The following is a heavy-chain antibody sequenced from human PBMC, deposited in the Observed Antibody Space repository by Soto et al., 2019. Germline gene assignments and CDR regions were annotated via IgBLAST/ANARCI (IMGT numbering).Heavy chain of an antibody. J-gene: IGHJ5*02. Sequence: GGSLRLSCAASGFTFSSYEMNWVRQAPGKGLEWVSYISSSGSTIYYADSVKGRFTISRDNAKNSLYLQMNSLRAEDTAVYYCASFTGIAAAVNWFDPWGQGTLVTVSS. CDR3: ASFTGIAAAVNWFDP. V-gene: IGHV3-48*03. D-gene: IGHD6-13*01. CDR2: ISSSGSTI. CDR1: GFTFSSYE.